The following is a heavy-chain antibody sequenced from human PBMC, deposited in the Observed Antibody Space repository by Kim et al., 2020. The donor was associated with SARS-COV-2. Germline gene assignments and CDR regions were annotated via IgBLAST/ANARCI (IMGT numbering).Heavy chain of an antibody. CDR3: ARGRQYYYDSSGYVDY. V-gene: IGHV4-34*13. Sequence: SLKSRVTISVDTSKNQFSLKLSSVTAADTAVYYCARGRQYYYDSSGYVDYWGQGTLVTVSS. J-gene: IGHJ4*02. D-gene: IGHD3-22*01.